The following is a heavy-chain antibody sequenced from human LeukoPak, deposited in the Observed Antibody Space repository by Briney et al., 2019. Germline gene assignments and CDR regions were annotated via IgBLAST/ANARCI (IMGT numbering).Heavy chain of an antibody. CDR3: ARAGDLDI. J-gene: IGHJ3*02. CDR2: NYYSGST. V-gene: IGHV4-59*07. D-gene: IGHD1-26*01. CDR1: GGSISSYY. Sequence: SDTLSPTCTVSGGSISSYYWSWIRQPTGKALECIGYNYYSGSTNYNPSLKSRVTISVDTSKNQFSLKLSSVTAADTAVYYCARAGDLDIWGQGTMVTVSS.